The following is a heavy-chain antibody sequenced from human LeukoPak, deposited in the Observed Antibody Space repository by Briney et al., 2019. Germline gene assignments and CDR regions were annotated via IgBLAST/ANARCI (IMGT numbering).Heavy chain of an antibody. V-gene: IGHV3-21*01. CDR1: GFTFSTYR. CDR3: AREGRCAGTTCHFDF. D-gene: IGHD2-2*01. Sequence: PGGSLRPSCAASGFTFSTYRVTWVRQAPGKGLEWVSSLSSSSDYIYYADSVKGRFTISRDNAKNSLYLQMNSLRAADTAVYYCAREGRCAGTTCHFDFWGQGTLVTVSS. J-gene: IGHJ4*02. CDR2: LSSSSDYI.